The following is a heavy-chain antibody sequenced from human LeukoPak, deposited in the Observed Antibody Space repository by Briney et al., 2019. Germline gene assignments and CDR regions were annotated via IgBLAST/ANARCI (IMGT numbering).Heavy chain of an antibody. CDR3: ARAFIVVVVAASSLDY. CDR2: ISSSSSTI. V-gene: IGHV3-48*02. J-gene: IGHJ4*02. CDR1: GFTFSSYS. D-gene: IGHD2-15*01. Sequence: PGGSLRLSCAASGFTFSSYSMNWARQAPGKGLEWVSYISSSSSTIYYADSVKGRFTISRDNANNSLYLQMNSLRDEDTAVYYCARAFIVVVVAASSLDYWGQGTLVTVSS.